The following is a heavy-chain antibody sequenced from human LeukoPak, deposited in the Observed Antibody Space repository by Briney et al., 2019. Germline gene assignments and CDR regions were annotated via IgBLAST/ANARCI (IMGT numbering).Heavy chain of an antibody. D-gene: IGHD1-1*01. CDR2: IYYSGST. J-gene: IGHJ3*02. CDR1: GDSISSSSYY. Sequence: MPSETLSLTCTVSGDSISSSSYYWGWIRQPPGKGLEWIGSIYYSGSTYYNPSLKSRVTISVDTSKNQFSLKLSSVTAADTAVYCCARDRGSHWNPEAFDIWGQGTMVTVSS. CDR3: ARDRGSHWNPEAFDI. V-gene: IGHV4-39*07.